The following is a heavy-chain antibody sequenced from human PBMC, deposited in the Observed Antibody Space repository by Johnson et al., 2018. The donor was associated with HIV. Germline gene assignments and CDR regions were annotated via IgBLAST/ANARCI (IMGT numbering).Heavy chain of an antibody. J-gene: IGHJ3*02. V-gene: IGHV3-11*04. CDR3: ARGGFWSGYYLLSHAFDI. CDR1: GFTFSDYY. D-gene: IGHD3-3*01. Sequence: QVQLVESGGGLVKPGGSLRLSCAASGFTFSDYYMSWIRQAPGKGLEWVSSIRSSGSTIYYADSVKGRFPLSRDNAKNSLYRQMNSLRAEYTAVYYCARGGFWSGYYLLSHAFDIWGQGTMVTVSS. CDR2: IRSSGSTI.